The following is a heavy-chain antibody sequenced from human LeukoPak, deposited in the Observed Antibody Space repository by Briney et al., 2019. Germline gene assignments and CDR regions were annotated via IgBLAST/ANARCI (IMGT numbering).Heavy chain of an antibody. CDR1: GGTFSSYA. V-gene: IGHV1-69*04. CDR2: IIPILGIA. Sequence: SVKVSCKASGGTFSSYAISWVRQAPGQGLEWMGRIIPILGIANYAQKFQGRVTMTRDTSISTAYMELSRLRSDDTAVYYCARTLFAYCGGDCYSGPDYWGQGTLVTVSS. D-gene: IGHD2-21*01. J-gene: IGHJ4*02. CDR3: ARTLFAYCGGDCYSGPDY.